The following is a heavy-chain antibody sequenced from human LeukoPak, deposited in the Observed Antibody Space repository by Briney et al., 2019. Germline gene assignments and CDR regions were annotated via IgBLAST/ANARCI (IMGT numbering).Heavy chain of an antibody. Sequence: PGGSLRLSCAASGFTFSSYAMSWVRQAPGKGLEWVSYISYSGSTIYYADSVRGRFTISRDNAKNSLYLQMNSLRVEDTAVYYCARSSGWKEGDYWGQGTLVTVSS. J-gene: IGHJ4*02. CDR2: ISYSGSTI. D-gene: IGHD6-19*01. CDR1: GFTFSSYA. V-gene: IGHV3-48*04. CDR3: ARSSGWKEGDY.